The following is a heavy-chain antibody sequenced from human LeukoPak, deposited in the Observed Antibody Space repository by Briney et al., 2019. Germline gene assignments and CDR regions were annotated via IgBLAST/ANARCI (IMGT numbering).Heavy chain of an antibody. CDR3: ARGAGEASGYHPFDI. V-gene: IGHV3-7*01. CDR2: IKQDASET. Sequence: GGSLSLSCAASGFIIFKSWMTWVRQAPGKGLEWVAIIKQDASETYYLDSVKGRFTISRDNAKNSIYLHMTRLRVEYTDVYYCARGAGEASGYHPFDIWGQGTMVTASS. J-gene: IGHJ3*02. D-gene: IGHD3-22*01. CDR1: GFIIFKSW.